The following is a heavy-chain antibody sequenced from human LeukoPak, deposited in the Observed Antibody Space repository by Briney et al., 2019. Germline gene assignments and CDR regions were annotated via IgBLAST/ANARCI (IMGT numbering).Heavy chain of an antibody. CDR1: GYTLTELS. CDR3: ARSRIAAAHFDY. D-gene: IGHD6-13*01. Sequence: ASVKVSCKVPGYTLTELSMHWVRQAPGKGLEWMGGFDPEDGETIYAQKFQGRVTITADESTSTAYMELSSLRSEDTAVYYCARSRIAAAHFDYWGQGTLVTVSS. CDR2: FDPEDGET. V-gene: IGHV1-24*01. J-gene: IGHJ4*02.